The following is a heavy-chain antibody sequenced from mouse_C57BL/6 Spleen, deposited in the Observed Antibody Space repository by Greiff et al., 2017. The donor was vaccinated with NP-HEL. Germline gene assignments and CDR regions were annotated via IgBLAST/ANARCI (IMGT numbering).Heavy chain of an antibody. CDR3: ALDSSGYVTPDY. V-gene: IGHV14-2*01. CDR1: GFNIKDYY. Sequence: EVQLKESGAELVKPGASVKLSCTASGFNIKDYYMHWVKQRTEQGLEWIGRIDPEDGETKYAPKFQGKATITADTSSNTAYLQLSSLTSEDTAVYYCALDSSGYVTPDYWGQGTTLTVSS. J-gene: IGHJ2*01. CDR2: IDPEDGET. D-gene: IGHD3-2*02.